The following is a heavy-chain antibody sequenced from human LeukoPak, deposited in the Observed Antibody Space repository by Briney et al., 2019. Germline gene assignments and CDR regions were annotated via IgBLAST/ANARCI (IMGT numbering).Heavy chain of an antibody. CDR1: GGSIRSSYYY. V-gene: IGHV4-61*01. Sequence: SETLSLTCTVSGGSIRSSYYYWSWIRQPPGKGLEWIGYIYYSGSTNYNPSLKSRVTISVDTSKNQFSLKLSSVTAADTAVYYCARGSSGYYEYFQHWGQGTLVTVSS. CDR2: IYYSGST. J-gene: IGHJ1*01. D-gene: IGHD3-22*01. CDR3: ARGSSGYYEYFQH.